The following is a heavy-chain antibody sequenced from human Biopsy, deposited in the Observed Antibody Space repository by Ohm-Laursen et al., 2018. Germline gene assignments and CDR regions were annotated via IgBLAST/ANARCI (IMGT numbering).Heavy chain of an antibody. V-gene: IGHV1-8*01. CDR3: ARGSFWFGGNYYYYGMDV. CDR2: MNPNSGNT. CDR1: GHTFTSYD. Sequence: ASVKVSCKASGHTFTSYDINWVRQATGQGLEWMGWMNPNSGNTDYAQKFQGRVTMTRNTSISTAYMELNSLRSEDTAVYYCARGSFWFGGNYYYYGMDVWGQGTTVTVSS. J-gene: IGHJ6*02. D-gene: IGHD3-10*01.